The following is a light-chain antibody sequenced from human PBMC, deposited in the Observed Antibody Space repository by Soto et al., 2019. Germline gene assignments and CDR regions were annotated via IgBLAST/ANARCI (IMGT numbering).Light chain of an antibody. CDR3: QQYGTSPQFT. V-gene: IGKV3-20*01. Sequence: IVLTQSPGTLSLSPGETATLSCRASQSVRSGYLAWYQQIPGQAPRLLMYGTSTRATGVPDRFSGSGSGTDLTLTITRLEPEDFAVYFCQQYGTSPQFTFGPGTRVDI. CDR1: QSVRSGY. J-gene: IGKJ3*01. CDR2: GTS.